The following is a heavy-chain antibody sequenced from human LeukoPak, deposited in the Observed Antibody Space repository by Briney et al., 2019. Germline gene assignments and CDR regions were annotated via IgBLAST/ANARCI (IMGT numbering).Heavy chain of an antibody. J-gene: IGHJ4*02. D-gene: IGHD5-24*01. CDR1: GYTFTSYD. CDR3: ARDQALSCRDGYNCLALFDY. V-gene: IGHV1-18*01. CDR2: ISAYNGNT. Sequence: ASVKVSCKASGYTFTSYDINWVRQATGQGLEWMGWISAYNGNTNYAQKLQGRVTMTTDTSTSTAYMELRSLRSDDTAVYYCARDQALSCRDGYNCLALFDYWGQGTLVTVSS.